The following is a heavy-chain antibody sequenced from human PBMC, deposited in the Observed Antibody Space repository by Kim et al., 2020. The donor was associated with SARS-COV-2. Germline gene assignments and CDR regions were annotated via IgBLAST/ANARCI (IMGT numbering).Heavy chain of an antibody. CDR1: GGSFSGYY. CDR3: ARGGNSPTGRHWFDP. J-gene: IGHJ5*02. Sequence: SETLSLTCAVYGGSFSGYYWSWIRQPPGKGLEWIGEINHSGSTNYNPSLKSRVTISVDTSKNQFSLKLSSVTAADTAVYYCARGGNSPTGRHWFDPWGQGTLVTVSS. D-gene: IGHD3-10*01. CDR2: INHSGST. V-gene: IGHV4-34*01.